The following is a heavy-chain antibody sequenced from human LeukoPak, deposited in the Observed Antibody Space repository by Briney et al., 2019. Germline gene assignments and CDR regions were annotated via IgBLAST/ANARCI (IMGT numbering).Heavy chain of an antibody. CDR3: ARQCSGGSCFSDHFDY. CDR1: GFTPSDAW. CDR2: IASSGESP. J-gene: IGHJ4*02. V-gene: IGHV3-66*02. D-gene: IGHD2-15*01. Sequence: VRSLRLSSAVSGFTPSDAWMSWGRQAPGKGLEWVSTIASSGESPYYAGSAKGRFTIYRDHSKNTLYLQMNSLRAEDTAVYYCARQCSGGSCFSDHFDYWGQGTLVTV.